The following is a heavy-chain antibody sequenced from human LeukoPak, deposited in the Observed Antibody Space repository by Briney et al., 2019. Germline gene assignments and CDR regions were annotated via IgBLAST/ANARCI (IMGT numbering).Heavy chain of an antibody. CDR2: ISFDGSNK. D-gene: IGHD4-17*01. V-gene: IGHV3-30*04. Sequence: GGSLRLSCAASGLTFNRYVMHWVRQTPDKGLEWVAVISFDGSNKYYADSVKGRFTISRDNSKNTLYLQMNSLRAEDTAVYYCAKGIWSYGDYGGRYFDYWGQGTLVTVSS. CDR1: GLTFNRYV. J-gene: IGHJ4*02. CDR3: AKGIWSYGDYGGRYFDY.